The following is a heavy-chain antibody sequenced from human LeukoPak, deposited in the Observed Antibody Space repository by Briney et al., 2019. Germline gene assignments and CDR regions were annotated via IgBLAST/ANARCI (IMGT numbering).Heavy chain of an antibody. CDR3: ARDDDWNYEDY. Sequence: TGGSLRLSCAASGFTFSSYSMNWVRQAPGKGLQWVANIKQDGSEEYYVDSVKGRFTISRDNAKKSLYLQMNSLRAEDTAVYYCARDDDWNYEDYWGQGTLVTVSS. J-gene: IGHJ4*02. V-gene: IGHV3-7*01. CDR2: IKQDGSEE. CDR1: GFTFSSYS. D-gene: IGHD1-7*01.